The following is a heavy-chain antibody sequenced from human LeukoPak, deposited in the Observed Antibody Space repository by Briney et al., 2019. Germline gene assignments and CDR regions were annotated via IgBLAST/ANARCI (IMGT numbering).Heavy chain of an antibody. D-gene: IGHD6-19*01. Sequence: KPSETLSLTCTVSGGSISGYYWSWIRQPPGKGLEWIGYIYYSGSTNYNPSLKSRVTISVATSKSQFSLKLSSVTAADTAVYYCARGDPYSSGWQTILDYWGQGTLVTVSP. CDR3: ARGDPYSSGWQTILDY. CDR2: IYYSGST. CDR1: GGSISGYY. V-gene: IGHV4-59*01. J-gene: IGHJ4*02.